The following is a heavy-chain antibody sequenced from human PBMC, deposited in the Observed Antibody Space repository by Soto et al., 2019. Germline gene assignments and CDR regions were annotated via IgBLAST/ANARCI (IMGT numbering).Heavy chain of an antibody. V-gene: IGHV1-69*13. J-gene: IGHJ6*02. CDR1: GGTFSKYA. CDR2: TIPMFGTP. D-gene: IGHD3-22*01. CDR3: ARPLRDRNYYYGMAV. Sequence: SVKVSCKASGGTFSKYAFSWVRQAPGQGLEWLGGTIPMFGTPNYAQKFQGRVAISADESTATVYMELSSLRSEDTAVYFCARPLRDRNYYYGMAVWGQGTTVTVS.